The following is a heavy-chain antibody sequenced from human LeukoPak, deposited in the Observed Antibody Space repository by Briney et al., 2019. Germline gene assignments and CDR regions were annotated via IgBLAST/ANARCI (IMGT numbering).Heavy chain of an antibody. D-gene: IGHD3-9*01. Sequence: GASLRLSCAASGFIFRNYAMSWVRQAPGKGRERVSAITGSGDTTYYADSVKGRFTISRDNSKNTLYVEMNTLRAEDTAVYYCAKWGDYDILTGYYVSDFWGQGTLVTVSS. CDR1: GFIFRNYA. J-gene: IGHJ4*02. V-gene: IGHV3-23*01. CDR3: AKWGDYDILTGYYVSDF. CDR2: ITGSGDTT.